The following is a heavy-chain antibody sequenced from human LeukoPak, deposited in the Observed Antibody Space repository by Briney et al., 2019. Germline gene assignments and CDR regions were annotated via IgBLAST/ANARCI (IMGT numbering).Heavy chain of an antibody. CDR2: INHSGST. CDR1: GGSFSGYY. Sequence: SETLSLTCAVYGGSFSGYYWSWIRQPPGKGLEWIGEINHSGSTNYNPSLKSRVTISVDTSKNQFSLKLSSVTAADTAVYYCARLYYYDSSGYYSRGYYYYYYMDVWGKGTTVTISS. V-gene: IGHV4-34*01. CDR3: ARLYYYDSSGYYSRGYYYYYYMDV. J-gene: IGHJ6*03. D-gene: IGHD3-22*01.